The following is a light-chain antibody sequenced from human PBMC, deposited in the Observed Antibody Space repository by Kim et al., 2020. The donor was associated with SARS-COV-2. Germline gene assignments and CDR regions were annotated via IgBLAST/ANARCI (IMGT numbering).Light chain of an antibody. J-gene: IGKJ1*01. CDR2: GVS. CDR1: QSVSSN. Sequence: LSPGERATRSCRASQSVSSNLGWYQQKPGQAPRLLIYGVSSRAAGIPDRFSGSGSGTDFTLTINRLEPEDSAVYSCQHFGTSLWTFGQGTKVDIK. V-gene: IGKV3-20*01. CDR3: QHFGTSLWT.